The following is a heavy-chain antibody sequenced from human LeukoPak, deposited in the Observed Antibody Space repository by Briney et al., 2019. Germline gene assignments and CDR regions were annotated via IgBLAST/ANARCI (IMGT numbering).Heavy chain of an antibody. D-gene: IGHD3-16*02. CDR3: AREDPIVY. CDR1: GFTVSSNH. J-gene: IGHJ4*02. Sequence: GGSLRLSCAASGFTVSSNHINWVRQAPGKGLEWVAIVYSNGSAYYADSVKDRFTVSTDNSKNTVYLQMNSLRAADTAVYYCAREDPIVYWGQGTLVTVSS. CDR2: VYSNGSA. V-gene: IGHV3-66*03.